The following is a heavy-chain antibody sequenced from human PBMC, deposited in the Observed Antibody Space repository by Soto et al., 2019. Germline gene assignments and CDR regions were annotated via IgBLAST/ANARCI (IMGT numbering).Heavy chain of an antibody. Sequence: GSLRLSCAASGFTFSSYGMHWVRQAPGKGLEWVAVIWYDGSNKYYADSLKGRFTISRDNSKNTVYLQMNSLRAEDTAVYYCARVGGTTHYGMDGWGQGTTVTVSS. CDR2: IWYDGSNK. D-gene: IGHD1-1*01. CDR3: ARVGGTTHYGMDG. J-gene: IGHJ6*02. CDR1: GFTFSSYG. V-gene: IGHV3-33*01.